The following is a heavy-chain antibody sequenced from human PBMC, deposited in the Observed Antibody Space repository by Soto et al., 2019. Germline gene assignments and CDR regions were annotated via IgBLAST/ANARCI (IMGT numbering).Heavy chain of an antibody. CDR2: INPSGGST. J-gene: IGHJ6*02. D-gene: IGHD6-13*01. V-gene: IGHV1-46*01. CDR1: GYTFTSYY. Sequence: ASVKVSCKASGYTFTSYYMHWVRQAPGQGLEWMGIINPSGGSTSYAQKFQGRVTMTRDTSTSTVYMELSSLRSEDTAVYYCAREEQLVSDDYYYGMDVWGQGTTVTVSS. CDR3: AREEQLVSDDYYYGMDV.